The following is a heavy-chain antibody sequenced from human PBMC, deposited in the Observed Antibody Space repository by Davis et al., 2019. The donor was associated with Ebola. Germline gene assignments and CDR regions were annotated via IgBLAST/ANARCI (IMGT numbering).Heavy chain of an antibody. V-gene: IGHV1-69*06. CDR2: IIPIFGTA. D-gene: IGHD3-22*01. CDR1: GGTFSSYA. CDR3: ARGTYYYDSSGYYWEYYYGMDV. Sequence: SVKVSCKASGGTFSSYAISWVRQAPGQGLKWMGGIIPIFGTANYAQKFQGRVTITADKSTSTAYMELSSLRSEDTAVYYCARGTYYYDSSGYYWEYYYGMDVWGQGTTVTVSS. J-gene: IGHJ6*02.